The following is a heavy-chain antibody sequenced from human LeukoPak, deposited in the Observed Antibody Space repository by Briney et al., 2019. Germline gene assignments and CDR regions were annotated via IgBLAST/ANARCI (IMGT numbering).Heavy chain of an antibody. CDR3: ARGRRRGYSGLNWFDH. Sequence: SETLSLTCTVSGGSISSGSYYWSWLRQPAGKGLEWIGRIYTSGSTNYNPSLKSRVTISVDTSKNQFSLKLSSVTAADTAVYYCARGRRRGYSGLNWFDHWGQGTLVTVSS. CDR2: IYTSGST. D-gene: IGHD5-12*01. J-gene: IGHJ5*02. V-gene: IGHV4-61*02. CDR1: GGSISSGSYY.